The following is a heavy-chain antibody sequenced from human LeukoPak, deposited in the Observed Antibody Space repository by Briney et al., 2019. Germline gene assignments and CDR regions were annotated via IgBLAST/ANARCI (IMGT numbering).Heavy chain of an antibody. CDR1: GFSFSSYN. CDR3: AKDATTYYYGSASYGGAFDI. V-gene: IGHV3-21*01. Sequence: GGSLRLSCEASGFSFSSYNMDWVRQTPGKGLEWNSSITTSSTYTFYADSVKGRFTISRDNARNSLYLQMNSLRAEDTALYYCAKDATTYYYGSASYGGAFDIWGQGTMVTVSS. CDR2: ITTSSTYT. D-gene: IGHD3-10*01. J-gene: IGHJ3*02.